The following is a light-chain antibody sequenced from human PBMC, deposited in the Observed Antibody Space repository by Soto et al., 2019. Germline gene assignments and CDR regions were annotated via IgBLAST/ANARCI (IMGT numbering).Light chain of an antibody. CDR1: SSDVGGYNY. Sequence: QSALTQPASVSGSPGQSITISCTGNSSDVGGYNYVSWYQQHPGKAPKLMIFEVGDRPSGVSDRFSGSKSGNTASLTISGLQAEDEADYYCSSYTSSSPVVFGGGTKLTVL. V-gene: IGLV2-14*01. CDR2: EVG. CDR3: SSYTSSSPVV. J-gene: IGLJ2*01.